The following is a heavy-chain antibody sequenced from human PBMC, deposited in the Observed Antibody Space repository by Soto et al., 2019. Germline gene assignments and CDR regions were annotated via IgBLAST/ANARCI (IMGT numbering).Heavy chain of an antibody. CDR1: GAXXXXGXYY. V-gene: IGHV4-31*02. D-gene: IGHD3-10*01. Sequence: SGAXXXXGXYYWSWVCQHPGKGLHWIGYIYYSGSTYYNPSLKSRLTISVDTSKNQFSLHLSSATAADTAVYYCARLREAYYFDYWGQGILVTVSS. J-gene: IGHJ4*02. CDR3: ARLREAYYFDY. CDR2: IYYSGST.